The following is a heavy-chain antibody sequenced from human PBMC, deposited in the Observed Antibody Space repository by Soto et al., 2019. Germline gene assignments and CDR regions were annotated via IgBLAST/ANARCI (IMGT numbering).Heavy chain of an antibody. J-gene: IGHJ4*02. Sequence: GESLKISCAASGFTFSSYAMSWVRQAPGKGLEWVSAISGSGGSTYYADSVKGRFTISRDNSKNTLYLQMNSLRAEDTAVYYCAKGVAERDDFWSGYFDYWGQGTLVTVSS. V-gene: IGHV3-23*01. CDR3: AKGVAERDDFWSGYFDY. CDR1: GFTFSSYA. CDR2: ISGSGGST. D-gene: IGHD3-3*01.